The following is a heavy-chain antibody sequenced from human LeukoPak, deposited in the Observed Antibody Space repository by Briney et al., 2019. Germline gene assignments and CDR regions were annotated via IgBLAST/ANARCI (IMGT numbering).Heavy chain of an antibody. CDR1: GYTFTSYD. J-gene: IGHJ4*02. CDR2: MNPNSGNT. D-gene: IGHD6-6*01. V-gene: IGHV1-8*01. CDR3: ARGQVEYSSSPHSGLYDY. Sequence: ASVKVSCKASGYTFTSYDINWVRQATGQGLEWMGWMNPNSGNTGYAQKFQGRVTMTRNTSISTAYMELSSLRSEDTAVYYCARGQVEYSSSPHSGLYDYWGQGTLVTVSS.